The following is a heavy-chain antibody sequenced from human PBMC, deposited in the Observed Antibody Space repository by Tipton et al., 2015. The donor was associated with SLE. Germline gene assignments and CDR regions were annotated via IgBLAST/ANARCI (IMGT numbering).Heavy chain of an antibody. V-gene: IGHV4-59*11. CDR2: IYYSGST. J-gene: IGHJ6*02. CDR3: ARVGCGGDCYPPYYYYGMDV. Sequence: TLSLTCTVSGGSISSHYWCWIRQPPGKGLGWVGYIYYSGSTNYNPSLKSRVTISVDTSKNQFSLKLSSVTAADTAVYYCARVGCGGDCYPPYYYYGMDVWGQGP. CDR1: GGSISSHY. D-gene: IGHD2-21*01.